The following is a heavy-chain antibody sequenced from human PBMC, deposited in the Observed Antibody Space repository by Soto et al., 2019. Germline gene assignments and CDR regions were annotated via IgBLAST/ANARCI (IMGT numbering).Heavy chain of an antibody. J-gene: IGHJ4*02. V-gene: IGHV3-48*03. CDR3: ARAQYYYDSSGYYYVFDY. Sequence: GGSLRLSCAAPGFTFSSYEMNWVRQAPGKGLEWVSYISSSGSTIYYADSVKGRFTISRDNAKNSLYLQMNSLRAEDTAVYYCARAQYYYDSSGYYYVFDYWGQGTLVTVSS. D-gene: IGHD3-22*01. CDR2: ISSSGSTI. CDR1: GFTFSSYE.